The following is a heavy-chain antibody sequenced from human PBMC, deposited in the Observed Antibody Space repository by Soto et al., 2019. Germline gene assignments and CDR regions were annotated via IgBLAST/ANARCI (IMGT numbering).Heavy chain of an antibody. V-gene: IGHV4-61*01. J-gene: IGHJ4*02. Sequence: PSETLSLTCAVSGDSVTSVNYFWTWIRQPPGGGLEWIGYISNSGSSKYNPTLRSRVAMSQDTSNNQFSLNLHSVTAANKAVYFSARGEGNSYYAYHFDTWGQGALVTVSS. CDR3: ARGEGNSYYAYHFDT. CDR2: ISNSGSS. D-gene: IGHD2-21*01. CDR1: GDSVTSVNYF.